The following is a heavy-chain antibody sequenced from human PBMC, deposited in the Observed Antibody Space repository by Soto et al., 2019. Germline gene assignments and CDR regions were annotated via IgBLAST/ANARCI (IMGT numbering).Heavy chain of an antibody. CDR3: QSGSYGSGSTPLYFSMDV. CDR2: VDPSDSYT. V-gene: IGHV5-10-1*01. J-gene: IGHJ6*02. D-gene: IGHD3-10*01. CDR1: GDSFTRDW. Sequence: PGESLKISWKGSGDSFTRDWISWARQMPGKGLEWMGRVDPSDSYTNDSPSFKGHGTISADKCISTAYLQWSSLKASDTAMYYCQSGSYGSGSTPLYFSMDVWGQVTTVTVSS.